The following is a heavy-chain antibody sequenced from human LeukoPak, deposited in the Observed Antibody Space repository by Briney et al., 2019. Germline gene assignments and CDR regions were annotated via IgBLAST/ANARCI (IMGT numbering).Heavy chain of an antibody. V-gene: IGHV3-21*01. Sequence: PGGSLRLCCAASGFTFSSYSMNWVRQAPGKGLEWVSSISSSSSYIYYADSVKGRFTISRDNAKNSLYLQMNSLRAEDTAVYYCARGGGYGDLRLDPWGQGTLVTVSS. CDR3: ARGGGYGDLRLDP. J-gene: IGHJ5*02. D-gene: IGHD4-17*01. CDR1: GFTFSSYS. CDR2: ISSSSSYI.